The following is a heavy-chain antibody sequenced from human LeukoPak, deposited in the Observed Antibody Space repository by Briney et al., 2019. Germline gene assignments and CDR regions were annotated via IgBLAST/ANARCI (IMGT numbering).Heavy chain of an antibody. CDR1: GDSISSYY. J-gene: IGHJ4*02. CDR3: TRDRRAAGSIFDY. Sequence: SETLSLTCSVSGDSISSYYWSWIRKPPGKGLEWIGNIYYSGSPNYNPSLKSRVTISLDTSENQFSLRLSSVTAADTAVYHCTRDRRAAGSIFDYWGQGTLVTVSS. CDR2: IYYSGSP. V-gene: IGHV4-59*01. D-gene: IGHD6-13*01.